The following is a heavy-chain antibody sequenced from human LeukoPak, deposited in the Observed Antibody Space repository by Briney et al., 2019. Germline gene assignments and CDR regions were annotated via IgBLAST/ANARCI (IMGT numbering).Heavy chain of an antibody. J-gene: IGHJ4*02. CDR2: IYPGDSDT. CDR3: ARLSSDSDSAFDY. Sequence: GESLKISCKGSGYSFTNFWIGWVRQMPGKGLEWMGIIYPGDSDTRYSPSFQGQVTISADKSISTAYLQWRSLKASDTAMYYCARLSSDSDSAFDYWGQGILVTVSS. CDR1: GYSFTNFW. V-gene: IGHV5-51*01. D-gene: IGHD3-22*01.